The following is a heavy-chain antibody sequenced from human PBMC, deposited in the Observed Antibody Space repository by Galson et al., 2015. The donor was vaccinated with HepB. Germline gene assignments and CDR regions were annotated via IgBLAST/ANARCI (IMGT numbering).Heavy chain of an antibody. CDR2: INPNSGGT. V-gene: IGHV1-2*04. J-gene: IGHJ6*02. D-gene: IGHD3-22*01. CDR3: ARAYDTSYYYYGMDV. CDR1: GYTFTGYY. Sequence: SVKVSCKASGYTFTGYYMHWVRQAPGQGLEWMGWINPNSGGTNYAQKFQGWVTMTRDTSISTAYMELSRLRSDDTAVYYCARAYDTSYYYYGMDVWGQGTTVTVSS.